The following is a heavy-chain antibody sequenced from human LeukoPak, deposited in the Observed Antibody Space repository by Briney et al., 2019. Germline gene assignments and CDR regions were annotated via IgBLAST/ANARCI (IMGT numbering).Heavy chain of an antibody. D-gene: IGHD3-10*01. V-gene: IGHV3-30*02. CDR1: GFTFSSYG. CDR2: IRYDGSNK. J-gene: IGHJ4*02. CDR3: AKDLRGSETAGIDY. Sequence: GGPLRLSCAASGFTFSSYGMHWVRQAPGKGLEWVAFIRYDGSNKYYADSVKGRFTISRDNSKNTLYLQMNSLRAEDTAVYYCAKDLRGSETAGIDYWGQGTLVTVSS.